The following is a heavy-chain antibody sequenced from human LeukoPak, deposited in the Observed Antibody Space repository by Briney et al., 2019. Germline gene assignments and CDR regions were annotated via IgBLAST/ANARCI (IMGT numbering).Heavy chain of an antibody. CDR1: GGTFSSYA. CDR3: ASFTTGTTWHY. Sequence: SVKVSCRASGGTFSSYAISWVRQAPGQGLEWMGGIIPIFGTANYAQKFQGRVTITADKSTSTAYMELSSLRSEDTAVYYCASFTTGTTWHYWGQGTLVTVSS. J-gene: IGHJ4*02. CDR2: IIPIFGTA. D-gene: IGHD1-1*01. V-gene: IGHV1-69*06.